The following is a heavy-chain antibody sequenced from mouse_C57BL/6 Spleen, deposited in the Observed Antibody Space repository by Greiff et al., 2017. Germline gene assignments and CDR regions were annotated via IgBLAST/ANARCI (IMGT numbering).Heavy chain of an antibody. Sequence: EVQLVESGGGLVKPGGSLKLSCAASGFTFSDYGMHWVRQAPEKGLEWVAYISSGSSTIYYADTVQGRFTISRDNAKNTLFLQMTSLRSEDTAMYYCAKNYYGSSGYFDYWGQGTTLTVSS. CDR1: GFTFSDYG. J-gene: IGHJ2*01. CDR2: ISSGSSTI. CDR3: AKNYYGSSGYFDY. D-gene: IGHD1-1*01. V-gene: IGHV5-17*01.